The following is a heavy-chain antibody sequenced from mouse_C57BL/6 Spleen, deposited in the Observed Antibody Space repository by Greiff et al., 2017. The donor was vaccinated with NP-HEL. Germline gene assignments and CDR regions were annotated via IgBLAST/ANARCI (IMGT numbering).Heavy chain of an antibody. J-gene: IGHJ4*01. Sequence: EVMLVESGGGLVKPGGSLKLSCAASGFTFSSYAMSWVRQTPEKRLEWVATISDGGSYTYYPDNVKGRLTISRDNAKNNLYLQMSHLKSEDTAIYYCAREGYYGNYVYAMDYWGQGTSVTVSS. CDR2: ISDGGSYT. CDR1: GFTFSSYA. V-gene: IGHV5-4*01. CDR3: AREGYYGNYVYAMDY. D-gene: IGHD2-1*01.